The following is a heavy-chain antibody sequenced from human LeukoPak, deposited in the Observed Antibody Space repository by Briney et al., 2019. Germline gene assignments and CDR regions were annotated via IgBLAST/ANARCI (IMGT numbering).Heavy chain of an antibody. CDR3: AKEVDSCFDY. CDR1: GFTFSSYT. CDR2: IVGSGGST. Sequence: GGSLRLSCAASGFTFSSYTVNWVRQAPGKGLEWVSAIVGSGGSTYYADSVKGRFTISRDNSRNTLYLQMNSLRAEDTAVYYCAKEVDSCFDYWGQGTVVTVSS. V-gene: IGHV3-23*01. D-gene: IGHD2-15*01. J-gene: IGHJ4*02.